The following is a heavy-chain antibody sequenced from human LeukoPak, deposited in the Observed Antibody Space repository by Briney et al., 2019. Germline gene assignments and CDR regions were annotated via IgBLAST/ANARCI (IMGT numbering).Heavy chain of an antibody. D-gene: IGHD3-10*01. J-gene: IGHJ4*02. Sequence: GGSLRLSCAASGFTFSSYAMSWVRQAPGKGLEWVAFIRYDGSNKYHADSVKGRFTISRDNSKNTLYLQMNSLRAEDTAVYYCVQGTRRGAITMVRGVVGKSFYFDSWGQGTLVTVSS. CDR3: VQGTRRGAITMVRGVVGKSFYFDS. V-gene: IGHV3-30*02. CDR1: GFTFSSYA. CDR2: IRYDGSNK.